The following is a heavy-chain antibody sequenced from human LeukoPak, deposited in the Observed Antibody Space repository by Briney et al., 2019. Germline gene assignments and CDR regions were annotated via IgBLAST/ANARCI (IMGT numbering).Heavy chain of an antibody. D-gene: IGHD3-22*01. Sequence: SETLSLTCTVSGGSISSGSHYWSWIRQPAGKGLEWIGRIYTSGSTNYNPSLKSRVTISVDTSKNQFSLKLSSVTAADTAVYYCAREDSSGYYYGRLDYWGQGTLVTVSS. V-gene: IGHV4-61*02. CDR2: IYTSGST. J-gene: IGHJ4*02. CDR1: GGSISSGSHY. CDR3: AREDSSGYYYGRLDY.